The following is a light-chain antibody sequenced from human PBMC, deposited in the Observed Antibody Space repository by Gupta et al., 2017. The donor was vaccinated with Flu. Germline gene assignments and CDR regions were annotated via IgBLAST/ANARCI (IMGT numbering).Light chain of an antibody. CDR3: QQSYSTPWT. V-gene: IGKV1-39*01. CDR2: AAS. J-gene: IGKJ1*01. CDR1: QSISSY. Sequence: PSSLSASVGDRVTITCRASQSISSYLNWYQQKPGKAPKLLIYAASSLQSGVPSRFSGSGPGTDFTLTISSLQPEDFATYYCQQSYSTPWTFGQGTKVEIK.